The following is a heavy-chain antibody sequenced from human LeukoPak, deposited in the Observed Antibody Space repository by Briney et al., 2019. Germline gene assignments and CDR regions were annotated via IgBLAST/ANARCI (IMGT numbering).Heavy chain of an antibody. V-gene: IGHV3-21*01. Sequence: GGSLRLSCAASGFSFSSYSMNWVRQAPGRGLEWVSSISYSSNYIYYADSVKGRFTISRDNARKSLFLQMSSLRAEDTAVYYCARDHYYDSSGCFDYWGQGTLVTVSS. CDR1: GFSFSSYS. CDR3: ARDHYYDSSGCFDY. D-gene: IGHD3-22*01. CDR2: ISYSSNYI. J-gene: IGHJ4*02.